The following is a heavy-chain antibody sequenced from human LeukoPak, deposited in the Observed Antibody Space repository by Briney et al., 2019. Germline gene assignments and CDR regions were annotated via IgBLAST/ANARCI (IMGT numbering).Heavy chain of an antibody. CDR3: AKVGASGYVDYYYYYMDV. CDR1: GFTFSSYA. V-gene: IGHV3-30*04. D-gene: IGHD5-12*01. J-gene: IGHJ6*03. CDR2: ISYDRSNK. Sequence: GGSLRLSCAVSGFTFSSYAMHWVRQAPGKGLEWVAVISYDRSNKYYADSVKGRFTISRDNSKNTLYLQMNSLRAEDTAVYYCAKVGASGYVDYYYYYMDVWGKGTTVTVSS.